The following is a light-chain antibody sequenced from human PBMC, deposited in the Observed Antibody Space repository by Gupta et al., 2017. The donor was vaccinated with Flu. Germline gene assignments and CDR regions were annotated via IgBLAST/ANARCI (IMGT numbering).Light chain of an antibody. CDR3: QQYGSSVWT. CDR2: DAS. V-gene: IGKV3D-20*01. CDR1: QTISNNY. Sequence: AALSWAPGARATRSCGASQTISNNYLAWYQQKPGRAPRLLIYDASSRATGIPDRFSGSGSGTHFTLTISRLEPEDFAVYYCQQYGSSVWTFGQGTKVETK. J-gene: IGKJ1*01.